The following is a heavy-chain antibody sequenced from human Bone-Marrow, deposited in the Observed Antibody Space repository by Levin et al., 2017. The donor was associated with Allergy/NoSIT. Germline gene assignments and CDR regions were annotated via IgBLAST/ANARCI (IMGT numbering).Heavy chain of an antibody. D-gene: IGHD6-13*01. CDR2: INPNSGGT. CDR1: GYTFTGYY. CDR3: ARGLRPGYSSSWFDS. J-gene: IGHJ5*01. V-gene: IGHV1-2*02. Sequence: ASVKVSCKASGYTFTGYYMHWVRQAPGQGLEWMGWINPNSGGTNYAQKFQGRVTMTRDTSITTAYMELSSLRSDDTAVYYCARGLRPGYSSSWFDSWGQGTLFTVSS.